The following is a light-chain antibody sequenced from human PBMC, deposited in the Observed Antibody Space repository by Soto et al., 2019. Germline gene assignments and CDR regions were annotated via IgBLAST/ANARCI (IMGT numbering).Light chain of an antibody. CDR1: QSVSSNY. CDR2: GAS. CDR3: HQYGTSPPLT. J-gene: IGKJ4*01. Sequence: EIVLTQSPGTLSLSPGERATLSCRASQSVSSNYLAWYQQKPGQAPRLLIYGASSRATGIPDRFSGSGSATYFSLTISILEPEDFAVYYCHQYGTSPPLTLGGGTKVEIK. V-gene: IGKV3-20*01.